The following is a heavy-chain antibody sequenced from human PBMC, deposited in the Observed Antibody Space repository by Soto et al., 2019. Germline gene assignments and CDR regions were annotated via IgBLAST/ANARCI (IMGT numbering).Heavy chain of an antibody. J-gene: IGHJ3*02. V-gene: IGHV1-18*01. CDR3: ARDFGRSMIPGAFYI. Sequence: GASVKVSCKASGYTFASYGISWVRQAPGQGLEWMGWISAYNGNTNYAQNLQGRVTMTTDTSTSTAYMELRSLRSDDTAVYYCARDFGRSMIPGAFYIWGQGTMVTVSS. CDR1: GYTFASYG. CDR2: ISAYNGNT. D-gene: IGHD3-22*01.